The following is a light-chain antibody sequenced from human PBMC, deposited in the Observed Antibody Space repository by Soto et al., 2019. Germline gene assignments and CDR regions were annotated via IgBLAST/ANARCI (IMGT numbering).Light chain of an antibody. CDR1: KLGDKY. J-gene: IGLJ2*01. CDR3: QAWDSGTVV. V-gene: IGLV3-1*01. CDR2: QNN. Sequence: SYELTQPPSVSVSPGQTASITCSGDKLGDKYASWYQQKPGQSPVLVIHQNNKRPSGIPERFSGSSSANTATLTISGTQAMDEADYYCQAWDSGTVVFGGGTKVTVL.